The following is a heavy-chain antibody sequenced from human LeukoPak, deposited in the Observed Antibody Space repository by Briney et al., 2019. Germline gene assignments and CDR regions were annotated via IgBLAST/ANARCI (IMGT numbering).Heavy chain of an antibody. V-gene: IGHV4-39*01. CDR2: VYYDGGT. CDR3: ARGGTYYDILTGYFHYFDY. D-gene: IGHD3-9*01. CDR1: GGSISSSDYY. J-gene: IGHJ4*02. Sequence: ASETLSLTCTVSGGSISSSDYYWGWIRQSPGKGLEWIGSVYYDGGTHYSPSLKSRLTISVDTSKNQFSLKLSSVTAADTAVYYCARGGTYYDILTGYFHYFDYWGQGTLVTVSS.